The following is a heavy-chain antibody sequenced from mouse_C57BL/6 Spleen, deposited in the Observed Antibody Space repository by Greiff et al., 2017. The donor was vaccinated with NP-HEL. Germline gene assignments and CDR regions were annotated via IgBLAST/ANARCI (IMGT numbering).Heavy chain of an antibody. J-gene: IGHJ2*01. D-gene: IGHD3-3*01. V-gene: IGHV5-17*01. CDR1: GFTFSDYG. CDR2: ISSGSSTI. CDR3: ARGAGTGDFDY. Sequence: DVKLVESGGGLVKPGGSLKLSCAASGFTFSDYGMHWVRQAPEKGLEWVAYISSGSSTIYYADTVKGRLTISRDNAKNTLFLQMTSLRSEDTVMYYCARGAGTGDFDYWGQGTTLTVSS.